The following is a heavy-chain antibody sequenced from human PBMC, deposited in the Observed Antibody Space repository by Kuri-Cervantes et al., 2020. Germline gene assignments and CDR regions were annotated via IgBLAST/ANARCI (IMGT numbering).Heavy chain of an antibody. CDR2: IKQDGSEK. V-gene: IGHV3-7*01. Sequence: GGSLRLSCAASGFIFSSYWMTWVRQAPGKGLEWVANIKQDGSEKYYVDSVKGRFTISRDNAKNSLYLQMNSLRAEDTAVYYCAREDGYYDSSGYRSVYAFDIWGQGTMVTGSS. CDR1: GFIFSSYW. D-gene: IGHD3-22*01. J-gene: IGHJ3*02. CDR3: AREDGYYDSSGYRSVYAFDI.